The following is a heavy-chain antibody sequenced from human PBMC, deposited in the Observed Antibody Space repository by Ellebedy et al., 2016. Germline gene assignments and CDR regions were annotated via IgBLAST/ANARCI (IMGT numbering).Heavy chain of an antibody. CDR2: IYYSGST. CDR1: GGSISSYY. Sequence: SETLSLXXTVSGGSISSYYWSWIRQPPGKGLEWIGYIYYSGSTNYNPSLKSRVTISVDTSKNQFSLKLSSVTAADTAVYYCARAPQGWSLEFDYWGQGTLVTVSS. V-gene: IGHV4-59*01. D-gene: IGHD2-15*01. CDR3: ARAPQGWSLEFDY. J-gene: IGHJ4*02.